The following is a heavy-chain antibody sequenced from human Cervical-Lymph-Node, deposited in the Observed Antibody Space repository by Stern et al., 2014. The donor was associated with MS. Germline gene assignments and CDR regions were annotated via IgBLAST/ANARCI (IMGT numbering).Heavy chain of an antibody. J-gene: IGHJ4*02. V-gene: IGHV1-2*06. CDR2: TNPNSGDS. CDR3: ARERGRAGPAMADY. D-gene: IGHD5-18*01. Sequence: QVQLMQSGVEVKKPGASVVISCKAAGYSFTGNYIHWLRQAPGQGLEWMGRTNPNSGDSNYALKFQGRVTMTRDTSITTAYMNLNRLGIDDTAVYYCARERGRAGPAMADYWGQGTLVTVSS. CDR1: GYSFTGNY.